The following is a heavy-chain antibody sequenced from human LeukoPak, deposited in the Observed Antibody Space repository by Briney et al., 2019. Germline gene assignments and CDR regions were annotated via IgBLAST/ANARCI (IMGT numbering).Heavy chain of an antibody. J-gene: IGHJ4*02. V-gene: IGHV3-30*18. CDR2: ISYDGSNK. CDR1: GFTFSSYG. Sequence: HTGGSLRLSCAASGFTFSSYGMHWVRQAPGKGLEWVAVISYDGSNKYYADSVKGRFTISRDNSKNTLYLQMNSLRAEDTAVYYCAKDRREFLTALDYWGQGTLVTVSS. D-gene: IGHD3-10*01. CDR3: AKDRREFLTALDY.